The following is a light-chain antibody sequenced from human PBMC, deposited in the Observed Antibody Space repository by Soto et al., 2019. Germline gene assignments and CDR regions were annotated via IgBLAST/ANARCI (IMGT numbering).Light chain of an antibody. CDR3: SSYTRSSTRYV. J-gene: IGLJ1*01. Sequence: QSALTQPASVSGSPGQSITISCTGTSSDVGGYNYVSWYQQHPGKAPKLMIYDVSNRPSGVSNRFSGSKSGNPASLTISGLQAEDEADYYCSSYTRSSTRYVFGTGTKVTVL. CDR2: DVS. CDR1: SSDVGGYNY. V-gene: IGLV2-14*01.